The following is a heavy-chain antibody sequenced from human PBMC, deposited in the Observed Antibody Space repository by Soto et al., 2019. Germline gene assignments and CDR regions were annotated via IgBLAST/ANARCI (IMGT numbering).Heavy chain of an antibody. CDR3: ARSGDAEYSGYPADY. CDR1: GYTFTSYY. D-gene: IGHD5-12*01. V-gene: IGHV1-46*03. Sequence: QVQLVQSGAEVKKPGASVKVSCKASGYTFTSYYMHWVRQAPGQGLEWMGIINPSGGSTSYAQKFQGRVTMTRDTSTSTVYMELSSLRSEDTAVYYCARSGDAEYSGYPADYGGQGTLVTVSS. CDR2: INPSGGST. J-gene: IGHJ4*02.